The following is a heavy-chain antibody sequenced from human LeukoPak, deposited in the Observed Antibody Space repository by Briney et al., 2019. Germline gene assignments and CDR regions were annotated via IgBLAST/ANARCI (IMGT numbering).Heavy chain of an antibody. CDR1: GYTFTGYY. Sequence: ASVKVSCKASGYTFTGYYMHWVRQAPGQGLELMGWINPNSGGTNYAQKFQGRVTMTRDTSISTAYMELSRLRSDDTAVYYCARELELRPYYGMDVWGQGTTVTVSS. V-gene: IGHV1-2*02. CDR2: INPNSGGT. D-gene: IGHD1-7*01. CDR3: ARELELRPYYGMDV. J-gene: IGHJ6*02.